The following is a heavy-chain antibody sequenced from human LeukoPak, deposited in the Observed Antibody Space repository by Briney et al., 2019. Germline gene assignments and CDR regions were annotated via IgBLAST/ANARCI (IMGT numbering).Heavy chain of an antibody. J-gene: IGHJ4*02. D-gene: IGHD6-19*01. CDR1: GGSFSGYF. V-gene: IGHV4-34*01. CDR3: ARPLGSGWKPFDY. CDR2: ISQSGSA. Sequence: KPSETLSLTCAVYGGSFSGYFCSWIRQPPGKGLEWIGEISQSGSASSNPSLKGRVTISVDTSKNQFSLKLSSVTAADTAVFYCARPLGSGWKPFDYWGQGTLVTVSS.